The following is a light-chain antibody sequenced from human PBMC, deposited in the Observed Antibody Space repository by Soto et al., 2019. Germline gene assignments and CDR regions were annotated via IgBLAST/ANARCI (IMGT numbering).Light chain of an antibody. CDR3: SSYTRSSTVV. CDR2: DVS. CDR1: SSDVGGYNY. Sequence: QSALTQPASVSGSPGQSITISCTGTSSDVGGYNYVSWYQQHPGKAPKLMIYDVSNRPSGVSNRFSGSKSGNTASLTISGLQAEDEADYYASSYTRSSTVVFGGGTKLPAL. V-gene: IGLV2-14*01. J-gene: IGLJ2*01.